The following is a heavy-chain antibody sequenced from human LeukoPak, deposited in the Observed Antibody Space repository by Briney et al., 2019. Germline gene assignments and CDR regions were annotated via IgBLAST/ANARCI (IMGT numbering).Heavy chain of an antibody. CDR1: GFTFSSYE. V-gene: IGHV3-48*03. D-gene: IGHD6-19*01. CDR2: ISSSGSTV. Sequence: GGSLRLSCAASGFTFSSYEMNWVRQAPGQGLEWVAHISSSGSTVYYADSVKGRFTISRDNAKNSLFLQMNSLRAEDTADYYCARSSGWYGWGQGTLVTVSS. J-gene: IGHJ4*02. CDR3: ARSSGWYG.